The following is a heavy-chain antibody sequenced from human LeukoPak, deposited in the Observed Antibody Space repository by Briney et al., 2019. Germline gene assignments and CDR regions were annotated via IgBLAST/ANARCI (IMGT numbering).Heavy chain of an antibody. J-gene: IGHJ4*02. CDR1: GGSISSSSYY. Sequence: SETLSLTCTVSGGSISSSSYYWGWIRQPPGKGLEWIRSIYYSGSTYYNPSLKSRVTISVDTSKNQFSLKLSSVTAADTAVYYCARREGYYDLDYWGQGTLVTVSS. V-gene: IGHV4-39*01. CDR2: IYYSGST. D-gene: IGHD3-22*01. CDR3: ARREGYYDLDY.